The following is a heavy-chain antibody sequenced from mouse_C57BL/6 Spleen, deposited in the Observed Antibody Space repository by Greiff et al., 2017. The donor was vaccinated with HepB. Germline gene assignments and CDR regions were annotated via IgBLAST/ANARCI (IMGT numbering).Heavy chain of an antibody. D-gene: IGHD1-1*01. J-gene: IGHJ3*01. Sequence: QVQLKQSGPGLVQPSQSLSITCTVSGFSLTSYGVHWVRQSPGKGLEWLGVIWSGGSTDYNAAFISRLSISKDNSKSQVFFKMNSLQADDTAIYYCARTGRGGYYGSSFAYWGQGTLVTVSA. CDR3: ARTGRGGYYGSSFAY. CDR2: IWSGGST. V-gene: IGHV2-2*01. CDR1: GFSLTSYG.